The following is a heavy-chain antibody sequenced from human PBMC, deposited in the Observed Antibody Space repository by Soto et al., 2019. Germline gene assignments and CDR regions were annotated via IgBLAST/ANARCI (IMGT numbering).Heavy chain of an antibody. CDR3: AKDPPYSSGSGYYFDN. CDR1: GFIFSNYV. CDR2: ISTSGVRT. V-gene: IGHV3-23*01. Sequence: PGGSLRLSCAASGFIFSNYVMSWVRQAPGKGLEWVSVISTSGVRTSYTDSVKGRFTISRDNSRNMLFLQMSSLRPEDTAVYYCAKDPPYSSGSGYYFDNWGQGTLVTVSP. D-gene: IGHD6-19*01. J-gene: IGHJ4*02.